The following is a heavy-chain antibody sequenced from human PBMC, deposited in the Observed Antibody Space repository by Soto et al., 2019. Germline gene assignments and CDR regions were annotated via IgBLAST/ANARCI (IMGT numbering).Heavy chain of an antibody. D-gene: IGHD4-17*01. CDR3: ATAWRVTTLILDY. CDR2: FDPEDGET. Sequence: ASVTVSCLVSGYTLTELSMHWVRQAPGKGLEWMRGFDPEDGETIYAQKFQGRVTITEDTSTDTAYMELSSLRSEDTAVYYCATAWRVTTLILDYWGQGTLVTVSS. J-gene: IGHJ4*02. CDR1: GYTLTELS. V-gene: IGHV1-24*01.